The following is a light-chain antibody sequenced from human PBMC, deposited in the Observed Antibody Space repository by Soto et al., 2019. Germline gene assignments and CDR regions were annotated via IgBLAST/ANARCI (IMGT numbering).Light chain of an antibody. V-gene: IGKV3D-20*02. CDR2: GAS. J-gene: IGKJ1*01. CDR1: QSVSSSY. CDR3: QQRNGWPRT. Sequence: EIVLTQSPGTLSLSPGERATLSCRASQSVSSSYLAWYQQKPGQAPRLLIFGASRRATGIPDRFSGSGSGTNSTLTISRLEPEDFAVYYCQQRNGWPRTFGQGTKVEIK.